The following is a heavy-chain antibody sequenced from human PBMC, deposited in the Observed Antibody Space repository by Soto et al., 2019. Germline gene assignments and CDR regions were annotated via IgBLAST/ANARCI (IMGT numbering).Heavy chain of an antibody. J-gene: IGHJ6*02. CDR1: GYTFTSYA. V-gene: IGHV1-3*01. D-gene: IGHD3-3*01. CDR3: ARAMDLEWLLYSDGMDV. Sequence: EASVKVSCKASGYTFTSYAMHWVRQAPGQRLEWMGWINAGNGNTKYSQKFQGRVTITRDTSASTAYMELSSLRSEDTAVYYCARAMDLEWLLYSDGMDVWGQGTTVTVSS. CDR2: INAGNGNT.